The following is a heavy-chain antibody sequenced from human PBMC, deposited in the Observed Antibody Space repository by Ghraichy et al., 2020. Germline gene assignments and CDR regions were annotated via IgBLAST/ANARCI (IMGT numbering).Heavy chain of an antibody. J-gene: IGHJ4*02. Sequence: GESLNISCAASGFTFSSYGMHWVRQAPGKGLEWVAFIRYDGSNKYYADSMKGRFTISRDNSKNTLYLQMNSLRAEDTAVYYCAKDGPWGIAALPNFDYWGQGTLVTVSS. CDR1: GFTFSSYG. V-gene: IGHV3-30*02. D-gene: IGHD6-13*01. CDR2: IRYDGSNK. CDR3: AKDGPWGIAALPNFDY.